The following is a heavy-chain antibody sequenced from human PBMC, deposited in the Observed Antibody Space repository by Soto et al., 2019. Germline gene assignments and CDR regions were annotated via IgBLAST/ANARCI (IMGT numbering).Heavy chain of an antibody. J-gene: IGHJ6*02. D-gene: IGHD3-10*01. Sequence: SVKVSCKASGGTFSSYAISWVRQAPGQGLEWMGGIIPIFGTANYAQKFQGRVTIAADESTSTAYMELSSLRSEDTAVYYCAREARGVISGMDVWGQGTTVTVSS. V-gene: IGHV1-69*13. CDR3: AREARGVISGMDV. CDR1: GGTFSSYA. CDR2: IIPIFGTA.